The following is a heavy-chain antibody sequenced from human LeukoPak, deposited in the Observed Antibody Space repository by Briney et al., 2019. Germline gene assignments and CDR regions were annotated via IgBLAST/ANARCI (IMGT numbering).Heavy chain of an antibody. CDR2: INPSGGST. Sequence: ASVKVSCKASGGTFSSYAISWVRQAPGQGLEWMGIINPSGGSTSYAQKFQGRVTMTRDTSTSTVYMELSSLRSEDTAVYYCARDGDSSGYYYFGNDYWGQGTLVTVSS. V-gene: IGHV1-46*01. CDR1: GGTFSSYA. J-gene: IGHJ4*02. CDR3: ARDGDSSGYYYFGNDY. D-gene: IGHD3-22*01.